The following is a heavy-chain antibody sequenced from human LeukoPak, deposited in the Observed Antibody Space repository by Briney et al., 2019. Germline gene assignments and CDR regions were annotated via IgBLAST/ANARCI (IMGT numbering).Heavy chain of an antibody. D-gene: IGHD3-16*02. V-gene: IGHV1-18*01. Sequence: GASVKVSCKASGYTFTSYGISWVRQAPGQGLEWMGWISAYNGNTNYAQKLQGRVTMTTDTSTSTAYMELRSLRSDDTAVYYCARGLQHYVWGSYRQGAFDIWGQGTMVTVSS. CDR3: ARGLQHYVWGSYRQGAFDI. J-gene: IGHJ3*02. CDR1: GYTFTSYG. CDR2: ISAYNGNT.